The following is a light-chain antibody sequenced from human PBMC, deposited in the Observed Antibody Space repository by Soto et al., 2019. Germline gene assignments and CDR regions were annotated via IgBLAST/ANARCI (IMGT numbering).Light chain of an antibody. V-gene: IGKV1-39*01. Sequence: IQMTQSPSSLSAPVGDRVTITCRASQSISNYLNWYQQKPGKAPKLLIYASSLQSGVPSRFSGSGSGTDFTLTISSLQPEDFATYYCQQSYSTPPITLGQGTRLVI. CDR3: QQSYSTPPIT. J-gene: IGKJ5*01. CDR1: QSISNY. CDR2: AS.